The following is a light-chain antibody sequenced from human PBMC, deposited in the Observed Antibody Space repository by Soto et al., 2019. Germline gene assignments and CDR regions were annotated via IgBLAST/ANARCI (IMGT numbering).Light chain of an antibody. Sequence: EIVMTQSPASLSASPGERVTLSCRASQNIRSSLAWYQQRPGQPPRLLIYRSSSRATGIPARFSGSGSGTEFTLTINSLQSEDFAVYYCQQYQNLWTFGQGTKVDIK. J-gene: IGKJ1*01. CDR1: QNIRSS. CDR3: QQYQNLWT. V-gene: IGKV3-15*01. CDR2: RSS.